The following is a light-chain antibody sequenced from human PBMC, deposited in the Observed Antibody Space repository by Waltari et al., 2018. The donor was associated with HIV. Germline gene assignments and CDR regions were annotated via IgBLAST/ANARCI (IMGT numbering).Light chain of an antibody. CDR2: DVN. Sequence: QSALTQPASVSGSPGQSITLSCSGTWSDIGSYDLVSWDQHFPGKAPKRILYDVNERPSGVSPRYSGSESGNTASVVISGRQSEDEADDYCCSYAGSGTFVVFGGGTRLTV. J-gene: IGLJ3*02. V-gene: IGLV2-23*02. CDR1: WSDIGSYDL. CDR3: CSYAGSGTFVV.